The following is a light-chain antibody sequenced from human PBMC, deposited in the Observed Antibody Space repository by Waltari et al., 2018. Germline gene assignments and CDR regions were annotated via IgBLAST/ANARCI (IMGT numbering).Light chain of an antibody. V-gene: IGKV4-1*01. CDR1: QSVLYSSNNKNY. J-gene: IGKJ2*01. Sequence: DIVMTQSPDSLAVSLGERATINCKSSQSVLYSSNNKNYLAWYKQKPGQPPKLLIYWASTRESGVPDRCSGSGSGTDFTLTISSLQAEDVAVYYCQQYYSTPKYTFGQGTKLEIK. CDR3: QQYYSTPKYT. CDR2: WAS.